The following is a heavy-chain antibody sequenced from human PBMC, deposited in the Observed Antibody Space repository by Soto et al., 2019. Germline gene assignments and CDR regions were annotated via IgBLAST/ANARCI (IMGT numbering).Heavy chain of an antibody. CDR3: AGFEMGDPQFDP. CDR1: GGSISSGGYY. V-gene: IGHV4-31*03. CDR2: IYYSGST. Sequence: QVQLQESGPGLVKPSQTLSLTCTVSGGSISSGGYYWSWIRQHPGKGLEWIGYIYYSGSTYYNPCLKSRVTISVDTSKNQFSLKVSSVTAADTAVYYCAGFEMGDPQFDPWGQGTLVTVSS. J-gene: IGHJ5*02. D-gene: IGHD3-16*01.